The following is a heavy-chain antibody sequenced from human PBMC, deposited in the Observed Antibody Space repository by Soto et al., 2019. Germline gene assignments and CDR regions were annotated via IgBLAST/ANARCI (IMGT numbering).Heavy chain of an antibody. CDR3: ARTTYSTRWYFDY. J-gene: IGHJ4*02. CDR1: GVSISSGGYY. V-gene: IGHV4-31*03. Sequence: SETLSLTCTVSGVSISSGGYYWSWIRQHPGKGLEWIGYIYYSGSTYYNPSLKSRVTISVDTSKNQFSLKLSSVTAADTAVYYCARTTYSTRWYFDYWGQGTLVTVSS. CDR2: IYYSGST. D-gene: IGHD6-13*01.